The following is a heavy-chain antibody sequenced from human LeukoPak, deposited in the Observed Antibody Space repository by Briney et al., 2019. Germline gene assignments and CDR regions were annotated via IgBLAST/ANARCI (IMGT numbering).Heavy chain of an antibody. V-gene: IGHV1-2*04. CDR3: ARDEYVWGSYRYTDY. CDR1: GYTFTGYY. D-gene: IGHD3-16*02. CDR2: INPNSGGT. Sequence: ASVKVSCKASGYTFTGYYMHWVRQAPGQGLEWMGWINPNSGGTNYAQKFQGWVTMTRDTSISTAYMELSRLRSDDTAVYYCARDEYVWGSYRYTDYWGQGTLVTVSS. J-gene: IGHJ4*02.